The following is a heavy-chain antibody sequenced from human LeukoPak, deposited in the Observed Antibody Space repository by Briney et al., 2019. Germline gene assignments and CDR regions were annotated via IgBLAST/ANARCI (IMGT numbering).Heavy chain of an antibody. J-gene: IGHJ6*02. CDR1: GFTFSSYA. V-gene: IGHV3-30-3*01. Sequence: GGSLRLSCAASGFTFSSYAMHWVRQAPGKGLEWVAVISYDGSNKYYADSVKGRFTISRDNSKNTLYLQMNSLRAEDTAVYYCAILPRSSYGMDVWGQGTTVTVSS. D-gene: IGHD1-26*01. CDR2: ISYDGSNK. CDR3: AILPRSSYGMDV.